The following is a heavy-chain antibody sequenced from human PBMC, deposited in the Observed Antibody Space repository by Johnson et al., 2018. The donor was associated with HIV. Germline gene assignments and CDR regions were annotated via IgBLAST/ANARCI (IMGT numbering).Heavy chain of an antibody. CDR3: ARGPHHSSGTTLRGAFDI. V-gene: IGHV3-30*03. D-gene: IGHD1-7*01. CDR1: GFTFSSYG. Sequence: QVQLVESGGGVVQPGRSLRLSCAASGFTFSSYGIHWVRQAPGKGLEWVAFISYDGSNKYYVDSVKGRFTISRDNSKNTLYLQMSSLRAEDTAVYYCARGPHHSSGTTLRGAFDIWGQGTMVTVSS. CDR2: ISYDGSNK. J-gene: IGHJ3*02.